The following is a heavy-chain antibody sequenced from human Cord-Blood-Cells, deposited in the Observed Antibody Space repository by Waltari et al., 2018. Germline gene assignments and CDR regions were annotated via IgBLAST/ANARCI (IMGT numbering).Heavy chain of an antibody. J-gene: IGHJ3*02. CDR2: NNPRGGST. V-gene: IGHV1-46*01. Sequence: QVQLVQSGAEVKKPGASVKVSCKASGYTFTSYYMHWVRQAPGQGLEWMGINNPRGGSTSYAQKFQGRVTMTRDTSTSTVYMELSSLRSEDTAVYYCASGVYDFWSGYNGAFDIWGQGTMVTVSS. CDR1: GYTFTSYY. D-gene: IGHD3-3*01. CDR3: ASGVYDFWSGYNGAFDI.